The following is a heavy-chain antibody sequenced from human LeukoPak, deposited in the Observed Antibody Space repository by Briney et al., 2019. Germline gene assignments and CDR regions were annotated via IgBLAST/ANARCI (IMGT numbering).Heavy chain of an antibody. CDR2: ISGSGGST. V-gene: IGHV3-23*01. CDR1: GFTFTNAW. J-gene: IGHJ4*02. D-gene: IGHD3-22*01. Sequence: GGSLRLSCAASGFTFTNAWMNWVRQAPGKGLEWVSAISGSGGSTYYADSVKGRFTISRDNSKNTLYLQMNSLRAEDTAVYYCAKGYDSSGYYKSHFDYWGQGTLVTVSS. CDR3: AKGYDSSGYYKSHFDY.